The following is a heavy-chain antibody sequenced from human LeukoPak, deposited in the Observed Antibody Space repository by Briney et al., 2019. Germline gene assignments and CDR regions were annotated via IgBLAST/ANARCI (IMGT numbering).Heavy chain of an antibody. J-gene: IGHJ4*02. CDR1: GFTFSSYW. D-gene: IGHD3-3*01. CDR3: ATSNRGDFWSGYSLFDY. CDR2: IKQDGSEK. V-gene: IGHV3-7*01. Sequence: GGSLRLSCAASGFTFSSYWMSWVRQAPGKGLEWVANIKQDGSEKYYVDSVKGRFTISRDNAKNSLYLQMNSLRAEDTAVYCCATSNRGDFWSGYSLFDYWGQGTLVTVSS.